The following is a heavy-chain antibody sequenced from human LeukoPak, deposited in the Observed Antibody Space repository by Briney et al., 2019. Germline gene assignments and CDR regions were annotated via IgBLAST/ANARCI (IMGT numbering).Heavy chain of an antibody. CDR1: GFTFSSYS. V-gene: IGHV3-21*01. CDR2: ISSSGSYM. CDR3: ARGSLGDYPPR. J-gene: IGHJ4*02. D-gene: IGHD4-17*01. Sequence: PGGSLRLSCAASGFTFSSYSMNWVRQAPGKGLEWVSSISSSGSYMYYADSVKGRFTISRDSAKNSLYLQMNSLRAEDTAVYYCARGSLGDYPPRWGQGTLVTVSS.